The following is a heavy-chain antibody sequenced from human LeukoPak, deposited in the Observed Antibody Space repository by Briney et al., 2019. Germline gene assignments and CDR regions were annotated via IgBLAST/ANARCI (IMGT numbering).Heavy chain of an antibody. D-gene: IGHD3-22*01. CDR1: GVSISSYY. J-gene: IGHJ3*02. CDR3: ARDLYDSSGYPAHAFDI. Sequence: SETQSLTCTVSGVSISSYYWNWIRQPPGKGLEWIGYIYYSGSTNYNPSRKSRVTISVDTSKNQFSLMLSSVTAAATAVYYCARDLYDSSGYPAHAFDIWGQGTMVTVSS. V-gene: IGHV4-59*01. CDR2: IYYSGST.